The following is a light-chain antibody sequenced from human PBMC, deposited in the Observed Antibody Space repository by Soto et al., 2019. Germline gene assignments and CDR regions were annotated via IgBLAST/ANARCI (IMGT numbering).Light chain of an antibody. J-gene: IGKJ5*01. CDR1: QNILTN. V-gene: IGKV3-15*01. Sequence: EIVMTQSPATLSVSPGQRATLSCRASQNILTNLAWYQQRPGQSPRLVIYGASTRATDIPSRFSGSGSGTDFPLTISSLQSEDFVVYYCQQYNNWPITFGQGTRLEIK. CDR2: GAS. CDR3: QQYNNWPIT.